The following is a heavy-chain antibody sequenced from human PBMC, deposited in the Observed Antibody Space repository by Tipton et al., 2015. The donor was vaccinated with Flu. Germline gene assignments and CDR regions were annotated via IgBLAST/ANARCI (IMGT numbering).Heavy chain of an antibody. J-gene: IGHJ4*02. CDR2: IYTSGST. CDR3: ARDPAYNWNEGGYFDY. D-gene: IGHD1-1*01. CDR1: GGSISSYY. Sequence: TLSLTCTVSGGSISSYYWSWIRQPAGKGLEWIGRIYTSGSTNYNPSLKSRVTMSVDTSKNQFSLKLSSVTAADTAVYYCARDPAYNWNEGGYFDYWGQGTLVTVSS. V-gene: IGHV4-4*07.